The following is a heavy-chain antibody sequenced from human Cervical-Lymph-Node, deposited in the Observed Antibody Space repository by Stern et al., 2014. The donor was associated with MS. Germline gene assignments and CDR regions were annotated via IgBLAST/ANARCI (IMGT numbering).Heavy chain of an antibody. CDR2: IYYSGRT. J-gene: IGHJ4*02. Sequence: VQLQESGPGMVEPSQTLSLTCTVSGGSISSGDYYWSWIRQPPGKGLEWVGYIYYSGRTYDHPSLKSRVTISVDTSKNQFSLKLSSVTAADTAVYYCARGGEYYDSSGYSLLDYWGQGTLVTVSS. D-gene: IGHD3-22*01. CDR3: ARGGEYYDSSGYSLLDY. CDR1: GGSISSGDYY. V-gene: IGHV4-30-4*01.